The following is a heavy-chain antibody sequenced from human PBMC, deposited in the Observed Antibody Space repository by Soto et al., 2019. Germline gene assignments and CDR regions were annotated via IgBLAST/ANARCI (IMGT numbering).Heavy chain of an antibody. CDR2: IWYDGSNK. J-gene: IGHJ3*02. D-gene: IGHD3-3*01. CDR1: GFTFSSYG. Sequence: PGGSLRLSCAASGFTFSSYGMHWVRQAPGKGLEWVAVIWYDGSNKYYADSVKGRFTISRDNSKNTLYLQMNSLRAEDTAVYYCARATYDDFWSGYFGDAFDSWGQGTMVTFSS. CDR3: ARATYDDFWSGYFGDAFDS. V-gene: IGHV3-33*01.